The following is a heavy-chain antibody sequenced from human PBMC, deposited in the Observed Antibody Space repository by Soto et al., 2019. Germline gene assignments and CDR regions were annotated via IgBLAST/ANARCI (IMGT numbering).Heavy chain of an antibody. V-gene: IGHV1-69*02. CDR3: AGVVVPAAMPGDYYYYGMDV. CDR2: IIPILGIA. D-gene: IGHD2-2*01. J-gene: IGHJ6*02. Sequence: QVQLVQSGAEVKKPGSSVKVSCKASGGTFSSYTISWVRQAPGQGLEWMGRIIPILGIANYAQKFQGRVTIPEDKSTRTANMELSSLRSEDTAVYYGAGVVVPAAMPGDYYYYGMDVWGQGTTVTVSS. CDR1: GGTFSSYT.